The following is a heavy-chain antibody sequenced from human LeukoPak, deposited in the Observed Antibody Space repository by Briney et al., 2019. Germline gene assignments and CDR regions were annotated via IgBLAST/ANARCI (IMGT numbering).Heavy chain of an antibody. CDR1: GYTFTSYG. CDR2: MNPNSGNT. V-gene: IGHV1-8*02. J-gene: IGHJ5*02. CDR3: ARGSPEIDP. D-gene: IGHD1-14*01. Sequence: GASVKVSCKGSGYTFTSYGISWVRQAPGQGLEWMGWMNPNSGNTGYAQKFQGRVTMTRNTSISTAYMELSSLRSEDTAVYYCARGSPEIDPWGQGTLVTVSS.